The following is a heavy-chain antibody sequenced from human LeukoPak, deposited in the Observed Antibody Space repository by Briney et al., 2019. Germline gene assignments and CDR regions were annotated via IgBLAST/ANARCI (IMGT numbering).Heavy chain of an antibody. CDR1: GGTFSSYA. J-gene: IGHJ4*02. Sequence: SVKVSCKASGGTFSSYAISWVRQAPGQGLEWMGRIIPIFGTANYAQKFQGRVTITTDESTSTAYMELSSLRSEDTAVYYCARAGRDYYYGLGSYRLDYWGQGTLVTVSS. V-gene: IGHV1-69*05. CDR2: IIPIFGTA. D-gene: IGHD3-10*01. CDR3: ARAGRDYYYGLGSYRLDY.